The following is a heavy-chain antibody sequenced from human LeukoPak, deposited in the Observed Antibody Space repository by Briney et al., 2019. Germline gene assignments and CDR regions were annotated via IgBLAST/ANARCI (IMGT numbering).Heavy chain of an antibody. V-gene: IGHV3-30*01. Sequence: GGSLRLSCAASGFTFSSYAMHWVRQAPGKGLEWVAVISYDGSNKYYADSVKGRFTISRDISKNTLYLQMNSLRAEDTAVYYCARELAARLDYWGQGTLVTVSS. J-gene: IGHJ4*02. CDR1: GFTFSSYA. CDR3: ARELAARLDY. CDR2: ISYDGSNK. D-gene: IGHD6-6*01.